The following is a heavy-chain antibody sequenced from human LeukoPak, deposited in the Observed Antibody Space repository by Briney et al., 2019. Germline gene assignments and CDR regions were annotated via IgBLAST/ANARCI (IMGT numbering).Heavy chain of an antibody. CDR2: IKQDGSEK. CDR1: GFTFSSYW. V-gene: IGHV3-7*01. J-gene: IGHJ4*02. Sequence: GGSLRLSCVASGFTFSSYWMSWVRQAPGKGLEWVANIKQDGSEKYYVDSVKGRFTISRDNAKNSLYLQMNSLRAEDTAVYYCASACGGDCYPSTDTFDYWGQGTLVTVSS. D-gene: IGHD2-21*02. CDR3: ASACGGDCYPSTDTFDY.